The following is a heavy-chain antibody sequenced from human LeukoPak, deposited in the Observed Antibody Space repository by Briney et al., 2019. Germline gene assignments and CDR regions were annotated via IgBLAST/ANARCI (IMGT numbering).Heavy chain of an antibody. CDR2: IYYSGST. V-gene: IGHV4-59*01. D-gene: IGHD6-19*01. CDR3: ASYSPGLYSSGRREMVY. CDR1: GGSISSYY. Sequence: SETLSLTCTVSGGSISSYYWSWIRQPPGKGLEWIGYIYYSGSTNYNPSLKSRVTISVDTSKNQFSLKLSSVTAADTAVYYCASYSPGLYSSGRREMVYWGQGTLVTVSS. J-gene: IGHJ4*02.